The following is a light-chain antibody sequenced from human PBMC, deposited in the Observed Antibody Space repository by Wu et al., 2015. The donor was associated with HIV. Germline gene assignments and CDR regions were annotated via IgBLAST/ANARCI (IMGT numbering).Light chain of an antibody. V-gene: IGKV3-11*01. CDR3: QQRSNWPPYS. J-gene: IGKJ2*03. CDR2: DAS. CDR1: QSVNNNY. Sequence: DIVLTQSPGTLSLSPGERATLSCRTSQSVNNNYLAWYQQKPGQAPRLLIYDASNRATGIPARFSGSGSGTDFTLTISSLEPEDFAVYYCQQRSNWPPYSFGQGTKLEIK.